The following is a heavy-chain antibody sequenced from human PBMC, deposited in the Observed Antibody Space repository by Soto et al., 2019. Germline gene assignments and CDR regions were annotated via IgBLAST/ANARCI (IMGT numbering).Heavy chain of an antibody. D-gene: IGHD4-17*01. J-gene: IGHJ6*02. CDR1: GDSVSSNNVA. V-gene: IGHV6-1*01. Sequence: SQTLSLTCAISGDSVSSNNVAWNWIRQSPSRGLEWLGRTNYRSKWYHDYAVSVKSRITINPDTPKNQFSLQLNAVTPEDTAVYYCVRDKTVTRGYGMDVWGQGNTVTFSS. CDR2: TNYRSKWYH. CDR3: VRDKTVTRGYGMDV.